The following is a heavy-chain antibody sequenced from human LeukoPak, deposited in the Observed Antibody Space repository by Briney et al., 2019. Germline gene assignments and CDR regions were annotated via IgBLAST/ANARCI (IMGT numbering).Heavy chain of an antibody. Sequence: SETLSLTCTVSGGSVSSVIYYWSWIRQPPGKGLEWIRYISYSGSTNYNPSLKSRVTISGDTSKNQFSLKLSSVTAADTAVYYCARTGGSSSWPKVFDYWGQGTLVTVSS. CDR3: ARTGGSSSWPKVFDY. D-gene: IGHD6-13*01. CDR2: ISYSGST. J-gene: IGHJ4*02. V-gene: IGHV4-61*01. CDR1: GGSVSSVIYY.